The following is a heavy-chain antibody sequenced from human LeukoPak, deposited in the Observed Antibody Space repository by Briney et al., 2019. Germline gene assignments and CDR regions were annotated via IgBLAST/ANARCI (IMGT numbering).Heavy chain of an antibody. CDR2: MNPNSGNT. CDR1: GYTFTSYD. Sequence: ASVKVSCKASGYTFTSYDINWVRQATGQGLEWMGWMNPNSGNTGYAQKFQGRVTITRNTSISTAYMELGSLRSEDTAVYYCARGSYTIFGVVIPNGVDYWGQGTLVTVSS. D-gene: IGHD3-3*01. CDR3: ARGSYTIFGVVIPNGVDY. V-gene: IGHV1-8*03. J-gene: IGHJ4*02.